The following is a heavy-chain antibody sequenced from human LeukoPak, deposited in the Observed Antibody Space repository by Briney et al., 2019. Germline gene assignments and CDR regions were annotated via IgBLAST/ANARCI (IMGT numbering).Heavy chain of an antibody. CDR1: GYSFTGYW. Sequence: RGESLKISCKGSGYSFTGYWIGWVRQMPGKGLEWMGIIYPGDSDTRYSPSFQGQVTISADKSISTAYLQWSSLKASDTAMYYCARHGPYDFWPPIWFDPWGQGTLVTVSS. J-gene: IGHJ5*02. V-gene: IGHV5-51*01. CDR2: IYPGDSDT. D-gene: IGHD3-3*01. CDR3: ARHGPYDFWPPIWFDP.